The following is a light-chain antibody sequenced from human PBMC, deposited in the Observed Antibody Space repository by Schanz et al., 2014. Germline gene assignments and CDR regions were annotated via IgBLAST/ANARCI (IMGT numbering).Light chain of an antibody. CDR2: DVS. Sequence: SALTQPASVSGSPGQSITISCTGTSSDVGGYNYVSWYQQHPGKAPKLMIYDVSNRPSGVSNRFSASKSGNTASLTISGLSAEDETDYYCCSYAGSSTWVFGGGTKLTVL. CDR3: CSYAGSSTWV. V-gene: IGLV2-23*02. CDR1: SSDVGGYNY. J-gene: IGLJ3*02.